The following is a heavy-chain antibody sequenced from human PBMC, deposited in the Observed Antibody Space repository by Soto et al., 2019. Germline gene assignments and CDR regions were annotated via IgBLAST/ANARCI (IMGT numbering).Heavy chain of an antibody. CDR1: GYTFTSYA. Sequence: ASVKVSCKSSGYTFTSYALHWVRQAPGQRLEWMGWINAGNGNTKYSQKFQGRVTITKDTSATTAYMELSSLRSEDTAVYYCARDLGGWPDYWGQGTLVTVSS. CDR3: ARDLGGWPDY. V-gene: IGHV1-3*01. J-gene: IGHJ4*02. D-gene: IGHD2-15*01. CDR2: INAGNGNT.